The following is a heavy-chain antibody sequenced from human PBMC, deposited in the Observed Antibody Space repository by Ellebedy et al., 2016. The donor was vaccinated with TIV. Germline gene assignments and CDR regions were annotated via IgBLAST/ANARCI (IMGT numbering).Heavy chain of an antibody. V-gene: IGHV3-30*02. CDR3: AREESMVLRGPIKKNWIDP. CDR1: GFSFSSYG. CDR2: IRSDGSNK. J-gene: IGHJ5*02. D-gene: IGHD3-10*01. Sequence: GESLKISCAASGFSFSSYGMHWVRQAPGKGLEWVAFIRSDGSNKYYTDSVEGRFTISRDNSKNTLNLQTNSLRADDTAVYYCAREESMVLRGPIKKNWIDPWGQGTLVTVSA.